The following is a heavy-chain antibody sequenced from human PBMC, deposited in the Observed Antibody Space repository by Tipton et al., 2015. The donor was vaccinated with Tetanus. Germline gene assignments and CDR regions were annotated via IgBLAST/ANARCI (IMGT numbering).Heavy chain of an antibody. CDR2: MKPKGGYT. CDR3: AAIGGACQRSHGY. V-gene: IGHV1-8*01. D-gene: IGHD2-21*02. J-gene: IGHJ4*02. CDR1: GYSFTSYD. Sequence: QSGAEVKKPGASVRVSCKTSGYSFTSYDIHWVRQVSGQGLEWMGWMKPKGGYTGNAQKLRDRVTMTRDTPMNTAYKELSRLTSDDTALYYCAAIGGACQRSHGYWGQGTLVTVSS.